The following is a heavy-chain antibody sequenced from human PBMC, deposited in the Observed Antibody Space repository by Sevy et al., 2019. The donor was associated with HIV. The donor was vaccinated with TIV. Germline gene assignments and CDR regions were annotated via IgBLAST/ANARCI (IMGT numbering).Heavy chain of an antibody. D-gene: IGHD3-22*01. CDR1: GYTLTELS. J-gene: IGHJ4*02. CDR3: ATTKDYYDSSGYPFDY. Sequence: ASVKVSCKVSGYTLTELSVHWVRQAPGKGLEWMATFDPEDDEKIYAQKFQGRVTMTEETSTDIAYMELSSLRSEDTAVYYCATTKDYYDSSGYPFDYWGQGTLVTVSS. V-gene: IGHV1-24*01. CDR2: FDPEDDEK.